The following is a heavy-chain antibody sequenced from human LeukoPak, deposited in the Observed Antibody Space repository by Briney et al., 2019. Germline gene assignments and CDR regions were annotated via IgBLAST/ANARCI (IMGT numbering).Heavy chain of an antibody. Sequence: GGSLRLSCAASGFTFSSYSMNWVRQAPGKGLEWVSSISSSSSYIYYADSVKGRFTISRDNAKNSLYLQMNSLRAGDTAVYYCATIKRGSIYGYFDFWGQGILVTVSS. CDR1: GFTFSSYS. J-gene: IGHJ4*02. V-gene: IGHV3-21*04. CDR2: ISSSSSYI. CDR3: ATIKRGSIYGYFDF. D-gene: IGHD5-18*01.